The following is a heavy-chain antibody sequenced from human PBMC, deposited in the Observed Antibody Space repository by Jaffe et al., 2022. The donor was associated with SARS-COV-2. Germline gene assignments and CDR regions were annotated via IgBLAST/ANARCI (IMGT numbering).Heavy chain of an antibody. CDR2: ISWNSGSI. V-gene: IGHV3-9*01. CDR3: AKDLNPLEYSSSYSKGGFDY. D-gene: IGHD6-6*01. Sequence: EVQLVESGGGLVQPGRSLRLSCAASGFTFDDYAMHWVRQAPGKGLEWVSGISWNSGSIGYADSVKGRFTISRDNAKNSLYLQMNSLRAEDTALYYCAKDLNPLEYSSSYSKGGFDYWGQGTLVTVSS. J-gene: IGHJ4*02. CDR1: GFTFDDYA.